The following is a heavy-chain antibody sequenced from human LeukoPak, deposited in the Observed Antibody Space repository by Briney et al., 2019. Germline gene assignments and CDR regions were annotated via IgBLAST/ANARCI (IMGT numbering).Heavy chain of an antibody. CDR1: GGSISGYY. D-gene: IGHD3-10*01. V-gene: IGHV4-34*01. J-gene: IGHJ3*02. CDR3: ARVDGFGTNDAFDI. Sequence: SETLSLTCTVSGGSISGYYWSWIRQPPGKGLEWIGEINHSGSTNYNPSLKSRVTISVDTSKNQFSLKLSSVTAADTAVYYCARVDGFGTNDAFDIWGQGTMVTVSS. CDR2: INHSGST.